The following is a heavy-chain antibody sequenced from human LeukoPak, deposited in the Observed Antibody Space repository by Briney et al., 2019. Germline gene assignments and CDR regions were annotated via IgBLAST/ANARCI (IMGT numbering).Heavy chain of an antibody. J-gene: IGHJ6*02. Sequence: SETLSLTCTVSGGSISSSSYYWGWIRQPPGKGLEWIGSIYYSGSTYYNPSLKSRVTISVDTSKNQFSLKLSSVTAADTAVYYCARIPITKRAMDVWGQGTTVTVSS. CDR1: GGSISSSSYY. CDR2: IYYSGST. D-gene: IGHD3-3*01. V-gene: IGHV4-39*01. CDR3: ARIPITKRAMDV.